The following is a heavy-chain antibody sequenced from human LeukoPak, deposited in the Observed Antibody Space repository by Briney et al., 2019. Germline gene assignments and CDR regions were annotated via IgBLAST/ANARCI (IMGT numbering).Heavy chain of an antibody. J-gene: IGHJ4*03. D-gene: IGHD1-26*01. CDR2: MSFSGST. Sequence: SSGTLSLTCTVSGGSISSSGYFWGWIRQPPGKGLEWIGSMSFSGSTYYNPSLKSRVTISVDKSKNQFSLNLSSVTAADTAVYYSARFSGSYFDYWGQGTLVTASS. V-gene: IGHV4-39*01. CDR3: ARFSGSYFDY. CDR1: GGSISSSGYF.